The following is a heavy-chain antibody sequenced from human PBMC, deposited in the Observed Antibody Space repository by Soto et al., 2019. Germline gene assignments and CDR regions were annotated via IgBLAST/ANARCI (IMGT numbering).Heavy chain of an antibody. CDR3: ARDVAVAVNFDY. Sequence: ASVKVSCKASGYTFTGCYMHWVRQAPGQGLEWMGWINPNSGGTNYAQKFQGRVTMTRDTSISTAYMELSRLRSDDTAVYYCARDVAVAVNFDYWGQGTLVTVSS. D-gene: IGHD6-19*01. J-gene: IGHJ4*02. V-gene: IGHV1-2*02. CDR2: INPNSGGT. CDR1: GYTFTGCY.